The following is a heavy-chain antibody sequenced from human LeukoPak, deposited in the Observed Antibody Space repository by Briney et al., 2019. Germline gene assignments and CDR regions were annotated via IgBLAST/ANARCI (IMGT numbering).Heavy chain of an antibody. J-gene: IGHJ4*02. Sequence: ASVKVSCKASGYTFTGYYMHWVRQAPGQGLEWMGWINPNSGGTNYAQKFQGGVTMTRDTSISTAYMELSRLRSDDTAVYYCARDTSSGRTPFDYWGQGTLVTVSS. CDR3: ARDTSSGRTPFDY. V-gene: IGHV1-2*02. CDR2: INPNSGGT. CDR1: GYTFTGYY. D-gene: IGHD3-22*01.